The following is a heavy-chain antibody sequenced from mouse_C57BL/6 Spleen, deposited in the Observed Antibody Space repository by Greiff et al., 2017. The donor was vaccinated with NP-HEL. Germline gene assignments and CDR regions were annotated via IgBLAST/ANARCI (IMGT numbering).Heavy chain of an antibody. J-gene: IGHJ3*01. CDR1: GYAFSSSW. V-gene: IGHV1-82*01. D-gene: IGHD2-4*01. Sequence: QVQLQQSGPELVKPGASVKISCKASGYAFSSSWMNWVKQRPGKGLEWIGRIYPGDGDTNYNGKFKGKATLTADKSSSTAYMQLSSLTSEDSAVYFCARFPYYDYDGFAYWGQGTLVTVSA. CDR3: ARFPYYDYDGFAY. CDR2: IYPGDGDT.